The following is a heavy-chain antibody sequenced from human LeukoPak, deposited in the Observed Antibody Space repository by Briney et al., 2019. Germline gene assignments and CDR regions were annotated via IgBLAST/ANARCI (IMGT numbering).Heavy chain of an antibody. V-gene: IGHV4-34*01. CDR3: ALLPYSSSWNFYYYYMDV. Sequence: PSETLSLTCAVYGGSFSGYYWSWIRQPPGKGLEWIGEINHSGSTNYNPSLKSRVTISVDTSKNQFSLKLSSVTAADTAVYYCALLPYSSSWNFYYYYMDVWGKGTTVTISS. D-gene: IGHD6-13*01. CDR2: INHSGST. J-gene: IGHJ6*03. CDR1: GGSFSGYY.